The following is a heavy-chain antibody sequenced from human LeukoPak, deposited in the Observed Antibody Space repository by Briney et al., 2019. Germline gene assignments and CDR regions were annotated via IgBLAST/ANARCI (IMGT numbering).Heavy chain of an antibody. CDR1: GGSFSGYY. V-gene: IGHV4-34*01. J-gene: IGHJ4*01. CDR2: INHSGRT. D-gene: IGHD5-18*01. Sequence: SETLSLTCAVSGGSFSGYYWSWIRQPPGKGLEWIGEINHSGRTNYNPSLKSRVTISVDTSKNQFSLKLSSVTAADTAVYYCARAAHAGGDTAMANTLAYWGQGSLVTLSS. CDR3: ARAAHAGGDTAMANTLAY.